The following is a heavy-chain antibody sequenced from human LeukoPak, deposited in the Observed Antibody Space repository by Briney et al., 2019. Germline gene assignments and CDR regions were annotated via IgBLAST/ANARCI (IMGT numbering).Heavy chain of an antibody. D-gene: IGHD4-17*01. Sequence: PGGSLRLSCAASGFTVISNYMSWVRQAPGKGLEWVSVIYSGGSTYYADSVKGRFTISRDSSKNTLYLQMNSLRAEDTAVYYCARVSDYGDNYYFDYWGQGTLVTVSS. CDR1: GFTVISNY. CDR2: IYSGGST. V-gene: IGHV3-66*01. CDR3: ARVSDYGDNYYFDY. J-gene: IGHJ4*02.